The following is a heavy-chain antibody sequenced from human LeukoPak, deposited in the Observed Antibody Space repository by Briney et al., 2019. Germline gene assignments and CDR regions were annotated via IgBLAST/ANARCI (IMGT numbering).Heavy chain of an antibody. Sequence: ASVKVSCKASGYRFTGYYIHWLRQVPGQGLEWMGWINTNTGNPTYAQGFTGRFVFSLDTSVSTAYLQISSLKADDTAVYYCARGLYCSGGSCYGGIAYWGQGTLVTVSS. CDR2: INTNTGNP. D-gene: IGHD2-15*01. CDR1: GYRFTGYY. J-gene: IGHJ4*02. CDR3: ARGLYCSGGSCYGGIAY. V-gene: IGHV7-4-1*02.